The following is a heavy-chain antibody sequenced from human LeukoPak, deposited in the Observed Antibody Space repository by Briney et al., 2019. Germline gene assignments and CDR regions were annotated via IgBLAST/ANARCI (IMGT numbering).Heavy chain of an antibody. Sequence: ASVKVSCKASGGTFSSYAISWVRQAPGQGLEWMGGIIPIFGTANYAQKFQGRVTITADESTSTAYMELSSLRSEDTAVYYCARARWRVGEGNSPPGYFDYWGQGTLVTVSS. J-gene: IGHJ4*02. CDR2: IIPIFGTA. CDR3: ARARWRVGEGNSPPGYFDY. V-gene: IGHV1-69*13. D-gene: IGHD4-17*01. CDR1: GGTFSSYA.